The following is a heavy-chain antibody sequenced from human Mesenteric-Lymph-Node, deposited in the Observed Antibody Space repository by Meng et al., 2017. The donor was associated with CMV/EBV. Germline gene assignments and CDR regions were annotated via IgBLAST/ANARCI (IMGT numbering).Heavy chain of an antibody. CDR1: GGSFSDYF. CDR2: IRHTGTT. V-gene: IGHV4-34*01. D-gene: IGHD1-26*01. CDR3: ARQIVGATGWFDP. J-gene: IGHJ5*02. Sequence: SETLSLTCAVYGGSFSDYFWSWIRQSPGKGLEWIGEIRHTGTTNYNSSLKRRVTISIDTSKNQFSLKLSSVTAADTAVYYCARQIVGATGWFDPWGQGTLVTVLL.